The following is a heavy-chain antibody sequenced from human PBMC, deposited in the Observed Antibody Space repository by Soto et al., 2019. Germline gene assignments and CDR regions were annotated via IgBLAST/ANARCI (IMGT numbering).Heavy chain of an antibody. Sequence: SETLSLTCAVYGGSFSGYCWSWIRQPPGKGLEWIGEVDHSGSTNYNPSLKSRVTISVDTSKNQFSLKLSSVTAADTAVHYCARGRKEYSSSRYVDWGQGTLVTVSS. CDR1: GGSFSGYC. CDR3: ARGRKEYSSSRYVD. D-gene: IGHD6-13*01. V-gene: IGHV4-34*01. J-gene: IGHJ4*02. CDR2: VDHSGST.